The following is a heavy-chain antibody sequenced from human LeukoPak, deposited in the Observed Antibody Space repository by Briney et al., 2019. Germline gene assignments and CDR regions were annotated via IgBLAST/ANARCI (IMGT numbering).Heavy chain of an antibody. V-gene: IGHV3-21*01. CDR1: GFTFSSYW. Sequence: PGGSLRLSCAASGFTFSSYWMNWVRQAPGKGLEWVSSISSSSSYIYYADSVKGRFTISRDNAKNSLYLQMNSLRAEDTAVYYCARDGVVPAVIPFDYWGQGTLVTVSS. D-gene: IGHD2-2*01. CDR3: ARDGVVPAVIPFDY. J-gene: IGHJ4*02. CDR2: ISSSSSYI.